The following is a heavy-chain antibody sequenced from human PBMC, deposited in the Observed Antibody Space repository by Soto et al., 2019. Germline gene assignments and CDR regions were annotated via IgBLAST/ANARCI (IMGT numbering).Heavy chain of an antibody. V-gene: IGHV1-46*01. D-gene: IGHD2-2*02. CDR3: ARGDCSSTSCYSGYYYGLDV. J-gene: IGHJ6*02. CDR1: GYTFTSYY. CDR2: INPSGGST. Sequence: DSVKVSCKAPGYTFTSYYMHWVRQAPGQGLEWMGIINPSGGSTSYAQKFQGRVTMTRDTSTSTVYMELSSLRSEDTAVYYCARGDCSSTSCYSGYYYGLDVWGQGTTVTVSS.